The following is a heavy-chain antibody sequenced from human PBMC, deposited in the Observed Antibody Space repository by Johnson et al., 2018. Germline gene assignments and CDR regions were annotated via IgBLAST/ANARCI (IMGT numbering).Heavy chain of an antibody. J-gene: IGHJ6*02. D-gene: IGHD3-3*01. CDR3: AKYLEWFHYGMDV. CDR1: GYTFTSYY. CDR2: INPSGGST. Sequence: QVQLVESGAEVKKPGASVKVSCKASGYTFTSYYMHWVRQAPGQGLEWMGIINPSGGSTSYAQKFQGRVTMTRDTSTSTVYMELSSLRSEDTAVYYCAKYLEWFHYGMDVWGQGTTVTVSS. V-gene: IGHV1-46*01.